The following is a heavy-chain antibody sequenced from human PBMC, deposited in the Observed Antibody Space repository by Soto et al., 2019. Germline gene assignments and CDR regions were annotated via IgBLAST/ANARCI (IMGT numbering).Heavy chain of an antibody. Sequence: QVQLVQSGAEVKKPGASVKVSCKASGYTFTNSYIHWVRQAPGQGLEWMALLNPNGGSTNYAKNFQGRVTVTRNTSTSTVYMELTSLTSEDTAVYYCARNLAAGDYWGQGTLVTVSS. D-gene: IGHD6-13*01. CDR1: GYTFTNSY. V-gene: IGHV1-46*01. J-gene: IGHJ4*02. CDR2: LNPNGGST. CDR3: ARNLAAGDY.